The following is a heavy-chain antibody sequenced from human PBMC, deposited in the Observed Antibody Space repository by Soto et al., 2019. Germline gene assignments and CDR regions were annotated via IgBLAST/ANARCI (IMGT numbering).Heavy chain of an antibody. CDR2: IYYSGST. D-gene: IGHD2-2*01. Sequence: QVQLQESGPGLVKPSQTLSLTCTVSGGSISSGGYYWSWIRQHPGKGLEWIGYIYYSGSTYYNPSLKSRVTISVDTSKNQFSLKLSSVTAADTAVYYCAREVVPAAINYYYYMDVWGKGTTVTVSS. V-gene: IGHV4-31*03. J-gene: IGHJ6*03. CDR1: GGSISSGGYY. CDR3: AREVVPAAINYYYYMDV.